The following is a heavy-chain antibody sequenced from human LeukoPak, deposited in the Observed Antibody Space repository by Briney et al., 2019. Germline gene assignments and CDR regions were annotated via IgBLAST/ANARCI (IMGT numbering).Heavy chain of an antibody. CDR2: IWYDGSNK. Sequence: GRSLRLSCAASGFTFSSYGMHWVRQAPGKGLEWVAVIWYDGSNKYYADSVKGRFTISRDNSKNTLYLQMNSLRAEDTAVYYCARPYYYDSSGSPMRYWGQGTLVTVSS. V-gene: IGHV3-33*01. D-gene: IGHD3-22*01. CDR1: GFTFSSYG. J-gene: IGHJ4*02. CDR3: ARPYYYDSSGSPMRY.